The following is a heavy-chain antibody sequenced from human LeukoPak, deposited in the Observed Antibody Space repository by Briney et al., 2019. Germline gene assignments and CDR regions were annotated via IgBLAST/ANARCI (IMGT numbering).Heavy chain of an antibody. CDR1: GYTFTSYD. CDR3: ASPAAEYYYDSSDAFDI. J-gene: IGHJ3*02. V-gene: IGHV1-8*03. Sequence: GASVKVSCKASGYTFTSYDINWVRQATGQGLEWMGWVNPNSGNTGYAQKFQGRVTITRNTSISTAYMELSSLRSEDTAVYYCASPAAEYYYDSSDAFDIWGQGTMVTVSS. D-gene: IGHD3-22*01. CDR2: VNPNSGNT.